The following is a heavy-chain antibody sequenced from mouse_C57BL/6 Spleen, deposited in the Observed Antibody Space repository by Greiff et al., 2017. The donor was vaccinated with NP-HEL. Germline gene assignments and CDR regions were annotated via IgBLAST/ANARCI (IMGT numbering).Heavy chain of an antibody. J-gene: IGHJ3*01. D-gene: IGHD4-1*01. V-gene: IGHV1-81*01. Sequence: VQLQESGAELARPGASVKLSCKASGYTFTSYGISWVKQRTGQGLEWIGEIYPRSGNTYYNEKFKGKATLTADKSSSTAYMELRSLTSEDSAVYFCARNANSLGLDYWGQGTLVTVSA. CDR2: IYPRSGNT. CDR3: ARNANSLGLDY. CDR1: GYTFTSYG.